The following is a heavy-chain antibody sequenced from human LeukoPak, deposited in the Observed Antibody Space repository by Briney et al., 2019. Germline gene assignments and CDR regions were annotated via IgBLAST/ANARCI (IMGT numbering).Heavy chain of an antibody. CDR3: ARGRVVVVTATAVVDAFDI. CDR1: GGSISSSNW. V-gene: IGHV4-4*02. J-gene: IGHJ3*02. Sequence: SETLSLTCAVSGGSISSSNWWSWVRQPPGKGLEWIGEIYHSGSTNYNPSLKSRVTISVDKSKNQFSLKLSSVTAADTAVYYCARGRVVVVTATAVVDAFDIWGQGTMVTVSS. CDR2: IYHSGST. D-gene: IGHD2-21*02.